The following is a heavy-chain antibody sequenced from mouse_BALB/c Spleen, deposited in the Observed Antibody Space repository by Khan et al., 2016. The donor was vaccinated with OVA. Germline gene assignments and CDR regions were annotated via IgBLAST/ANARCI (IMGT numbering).Heavy chain of an antibody. Sequence: EVMLVESGGGLVKPGGSLKLACTASGFAFSNYDMSWVRQTPEKRLEWVAYISSGGDNTYSPDTVQGRFTISRDNAKNTLYLQMSSLKSDDTAIYYCTRRPGYFDVWGAGTTVTVSS. CDR3: TRRPGYFDV. CDR2: ISSGGDNT. CDR1: GFAFSNYD. V-gene: IGHV5-12-1*01. J-gene: IGHJ1*01.